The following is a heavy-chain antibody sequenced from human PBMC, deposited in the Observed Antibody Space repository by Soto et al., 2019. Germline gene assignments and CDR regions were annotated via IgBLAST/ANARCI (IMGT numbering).Heavy chain of an antibody. D-gene: IGHD1-26*01. V-gene: IGHV1-45*02. CDR3: ASGGAGSGPFTWELPDH. CDR2: ITPFSGDV. J-gene: IGHJ4*02. CDR1: GNTFTYRY. Sequence: GASVKVSCKALGNTFTYRYLHWVRQAPGQALEWMGWITPFSGDVHYAQKFQERVTITRDRSINTAYMQMSSLRSEVTAMYFCASGGAGSGPFTWELPDHWGQGTLVTVSS.